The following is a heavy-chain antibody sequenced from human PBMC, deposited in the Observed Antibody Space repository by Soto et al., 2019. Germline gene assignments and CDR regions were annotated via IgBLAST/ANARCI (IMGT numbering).Heavy chain of an antibody. D-gene: IGHD4-17*01. CDR1: GFTFSSYG. Sequence: PGGSLRLSCAASGFTFSSYGMHWVRQAPGKGLEWVSVISYDGSNKYYADSVQGRFTISRDNSKNTLYLQMTSLRAEDTAVYYCARGPLYGDYEPPYFDYWGQGTLVTVSS. CDR2: ISYDGSNK. V-gene: IGHV3-30*03. J-gene: IGHJ4*02. CDR3: ARGPLYGDYEPPYFDY.